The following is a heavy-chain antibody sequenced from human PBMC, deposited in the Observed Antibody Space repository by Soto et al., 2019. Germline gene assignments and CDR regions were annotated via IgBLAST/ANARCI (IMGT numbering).Heavy chain of an antibody. Sequence: QVQLVQSGAEVKKPGSSVKVSCKASGGTFSSYAISWVRQAPGQGLEWLVGIIPIVGTANYAQKFQGRVTMTADECTSTADMELSSLRSEDMAVYYCARRHGENYYYYYGMDVWGQGTTVTVSS. J-gene: IGHJ6*02. CDR2: IIPIVGTA. CDR3: ARRHGENYYYYYGMDV. V-gene: IGHV1-69*01. CDR1: GGTFSSYA. D-gene: IGHD3-10*01.